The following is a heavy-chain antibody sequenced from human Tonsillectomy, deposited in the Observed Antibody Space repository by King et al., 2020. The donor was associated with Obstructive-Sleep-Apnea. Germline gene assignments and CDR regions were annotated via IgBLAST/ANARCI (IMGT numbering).Heavy chain of an antibody. CDR2: ITSSSSTI. J-gene: IGHJ5*02. CDR3: ARDSSGYSP. V-gene: IGHV3-48*04. Sequence: VQLVESGGGLVQPGGSLRLSCAASGFTFSSYSMNWVRQAPGKGLEWVSYITSSSSTIYYADSVKGRFTISRDNAKNSLYLQMKSLRVEDTAVYYCARDSSGYSPWGQGTLVTVSS. CDR1: GFTFSSYS. D-gene: IGHD3-22*01.